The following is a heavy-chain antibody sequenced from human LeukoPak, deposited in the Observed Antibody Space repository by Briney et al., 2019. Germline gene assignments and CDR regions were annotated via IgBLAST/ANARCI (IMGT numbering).Heavy chain of an antibody. J-gene: IGHJ3*02. D-gene: IGHD3-16*02. Sequence: GGSLRLSCAASGFTFSSYAMSWVRQAPGKGLEWVSAISGSGGSTYYADSVKGRFTISRDNSKNTLYLQMNSLRAEDTAVYYCAKDGRSYDYVWGSDRSSAFDIWGQGTMVTVSS. CDR2: ISGSGGST. V-gene: IGHV3-23*01. CDR1: GFTFSSYA. CDR3: AKDGRSYDYVWGSDRSSAFDI.